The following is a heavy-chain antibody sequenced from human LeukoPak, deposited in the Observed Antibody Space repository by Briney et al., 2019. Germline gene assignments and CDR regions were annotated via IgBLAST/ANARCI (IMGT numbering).Heavy chain of an antibody. CDR3: ARQCSGGSCYPDY. Sequence: KPGESLKISCKGSGYSFTSYWIGWVRKMPGKGLEWMGTIYPGESVTRYSPSFQGQVTISADQSISTAYLQWSSLKASDTAMYYCARQCSGGSCYPDYWGQGTLVTVSS. J-gene: IGHJ4*02. V-gene: IGHV5-51*01. CDR2: IYPGESVT. D-gene: IGHD2-15*01. CDR1: GYSFTSYW.